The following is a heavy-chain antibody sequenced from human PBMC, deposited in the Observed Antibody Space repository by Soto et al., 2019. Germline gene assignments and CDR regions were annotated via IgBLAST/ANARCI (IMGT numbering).Heavy chain of an antibody. Sequence: GASVKVSCKASGYTFTGYYMHWVRQAPGQGLEWMGWINPNSGGTNYAQKFQGWVTMTRDTSISTAYMELSRLRSDDTAVYYCARDARGWNYYYYDGMDVWGQGTXVTVSS. CDR2: INPNSGGT. D-gene: IGHD1-1*01. V-gene: IGHV1-2*04. CDR3: ARDARGWNYYYYDGMDV. J-gene: IGHJ6*02. CDR1: GYTFTGYY.